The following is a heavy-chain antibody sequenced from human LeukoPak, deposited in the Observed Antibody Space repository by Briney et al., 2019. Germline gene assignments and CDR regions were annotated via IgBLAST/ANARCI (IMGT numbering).Heavy chain of an antibody. CDR3: ARDRVYCGSTSCYAYYFDY. CDR1: GFSFSSYW. V-gene: IGHV3-74*01. Sequence: GGSLGLSCAASGFSFSSYWMHWVRQAPGKGLVWVSRINSDGSITTYADSVKGRFTISRDNAKNTLYLQMNSLRAEDTAVYYCARDRVYCGSTSCYAYYFDYWGQGTLVTVSS. J-gene: IGHJ4*02. CDR2: INSDGSIT. D-gene: IGHD2-2*01.